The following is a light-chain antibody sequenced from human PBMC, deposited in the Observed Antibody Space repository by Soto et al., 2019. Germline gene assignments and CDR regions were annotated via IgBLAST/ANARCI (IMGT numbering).Light chain of an antibody. J-gene: IGKJ2*01. V-gene: IGKV3-20*01. CDR3: QQHDRLPYT. CDR1: QSVSSSY. Sequence: ESVLTQSPGTLSLSPGERATLSCRASQSVSSSYLAWYQQKRGQAPRLLIYGASSRATGMPDRFSGSGSGTDFTLTISRLEPEDFAVYYCQQHDRLPYTVGQGTKLEIK. CDR2: GAS.